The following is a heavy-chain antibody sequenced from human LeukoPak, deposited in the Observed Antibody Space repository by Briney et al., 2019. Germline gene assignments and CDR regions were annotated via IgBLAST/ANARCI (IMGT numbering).Heavy chain of an antibody. J-gene: IGHJ4*02. Sequence: QPSETLSLTCAVYGGSFSGYYWSWVRQAPGKGLEWVSAISGSGGSTYYADSVKGRFTISRDNSKNTLYLQMNSLRAEDTAVYYCAKINLRIWFGEFDYWGQGTLVTVSS. CDR1: GGSFSGYY. D-gene: IGHD3-10*01. CDR2: ISGSGGST. CDR3: AKINLRIWFGEFDY. V-gene: IGHV3-23*01.